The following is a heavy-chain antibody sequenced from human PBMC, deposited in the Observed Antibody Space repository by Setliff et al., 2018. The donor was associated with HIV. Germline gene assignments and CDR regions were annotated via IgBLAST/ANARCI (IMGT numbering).Heavy chain of an antibody. CDR2: IYTSGTT. CDR3: ARVGYHGSGRYSFDY. V-gene: IGHV4-61*02. D-gene: IGHD3-10*01. CDR1: GDSINSDNYY. J-gene: IGHJ4*02. Sequence: SETLSLTCTVSGDSINSDNYYWSWIRQPAGKGLEWIGRIYTSGTTNYNPSLKTRVTFSVDTSKNQFYLRLSSVTAADTAVYYCARVGYHGSGRYSFDYWGQGTLVTVSS.